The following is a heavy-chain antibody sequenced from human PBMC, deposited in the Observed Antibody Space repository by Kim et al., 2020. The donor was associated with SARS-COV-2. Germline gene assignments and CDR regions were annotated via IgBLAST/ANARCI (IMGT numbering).Heavy chain of an antibody. D-gene: IGHD6-6*01. J-gene: IGHJ2*01. V-gene: IGHV3-30-3*01. Sequence: GGSLRLSCAASGFTFSSYAMHWVRQAPGKGLEWVAVISYDGSNKYYADSVKGRFTISRDNSKNTLYLQMNSLRAEDTAVYYCARDRGQLRWYFDLWGRGT. CDR3: ARDRGQLRWYFDL. CDR1: GFTFSSYA. CDR2: ISYDGSNK.